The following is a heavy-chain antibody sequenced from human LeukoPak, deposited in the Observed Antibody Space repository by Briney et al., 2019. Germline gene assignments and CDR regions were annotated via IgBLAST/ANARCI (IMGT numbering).Heavy chain of an antibody. D-gene: IGHD6-19*01. V-gene: IGHV3-23*01. J-gene: IGHJ5*02. CDR3: ARAQAVAGTGGFDP. CDR1: GFRFSSYA. Sequence: SGGSLRLSCAASGFRFSSYAMTWVRQAPGKGLEWVSSISKNADGIYYAASVKGRFTISRDNAKNTMYLQMKSLRGEDTAVYYCARAQAVAGTGGFDPWGQGTLVFVSS. CDR2: ISKNADGI.